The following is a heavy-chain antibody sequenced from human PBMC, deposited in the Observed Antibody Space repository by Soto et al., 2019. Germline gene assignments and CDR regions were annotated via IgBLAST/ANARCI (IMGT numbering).Heavy chain of an antibody. J-gene: IGHJ4*02. V-gene: IGHV4-39*01. Sequence: QLQLQESGPGLVKPSETLSLTCTVSGGSISSSSYYWGWIRQPPGKGLEWIGSIYYSGSTYYNPSLKSRVTIAVDTSKNQFSLKLSSVTAADTAVYYYARSIVGATSYFDYWGQGTLVTVSS. CDR2: IYYSGST. D-gene: IGHD1-26*01. CDR3: ARSIVGATSYFDY. CDR1: GGSISSSSYY.